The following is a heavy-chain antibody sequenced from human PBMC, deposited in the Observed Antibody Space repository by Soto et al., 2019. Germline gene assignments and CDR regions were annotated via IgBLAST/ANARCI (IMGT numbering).Heavy chain of an antibody. V-gene: IGHV1-46*01. CDR2: INPSGGST. CDR3: ARYKYYYDSSGYSGSFDI. CDR1: GYTFTSYY. J-gene: IGHJ3*02. D-gene: IGHD3-22*01. Sequence: ASVKVSCKASGYTFTSYYMHWVRQAPGQGLEWMGIINPSGGSTSYAQKFQGRVTMTRDTSTSTVYMELSSLRSEDTAVFYCARYKYYYDSSGYSGSFDIWGQGTMVTVSS.